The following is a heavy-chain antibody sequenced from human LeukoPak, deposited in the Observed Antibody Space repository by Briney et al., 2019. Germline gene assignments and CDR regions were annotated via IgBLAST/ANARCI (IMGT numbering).Heavy chain of an antibody. J-gene: IGHJ4*02. D-gene: IGHD3-22*01. CDR3: ARGDYYDSSGYYYFDY. Sequence: PSETLSVTCADHVGSLSVYYRSWIRQPPGKGREWIGEINHNGSTNYNPSLKSRVTRSVDTSKNQFSLKLSSLTAADTAVYYCARGDYYDSSGYYYFDYWGQGTLVSVSS. CDR2: INHNGST. V-gene: IGHV4-34*01. CDR1: VGSLSVYY.